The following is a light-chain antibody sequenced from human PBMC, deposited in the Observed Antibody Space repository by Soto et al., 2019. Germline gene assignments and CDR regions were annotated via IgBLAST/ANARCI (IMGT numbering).Light chain of an antibody. Sequence: EIVLTQSPGTLSVSPGERVALSCRASQSVGRNFLAWYQHKPGQAPRLLIHGASTRATGIPDRFSGSGSGTHFTLTISRLEPEDFAVFYCQQYASSPLTFGGGTKVETK. J-gene: IGKJ4*01. CDR3: QQYASSPLT. V-gene: IGKV3-20*01. CDR1: QSVGRNF. CDR2: GAS.